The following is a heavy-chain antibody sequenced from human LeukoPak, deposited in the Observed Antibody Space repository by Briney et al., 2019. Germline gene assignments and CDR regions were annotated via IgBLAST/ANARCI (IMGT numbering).Heavy chain of an antibody. V-gene: IGHV3-7*01. D-gene: IGHD5-24*01. CDR1: RLAFSNFW. J-gene: IGHJ4*02. Sequence: GGSLRLSCATPRLAFSNFWMYWVRQAPGKGLEWVASIKPDGSEDFYADSVKGRFNISRDNAKNSLFLQMTNLKAEDTAVYYCAVDRRFKIFDYWGQGTLVTVSS. CDR3: AVDRRFKIFDY. CDR2: IKPDGSED.